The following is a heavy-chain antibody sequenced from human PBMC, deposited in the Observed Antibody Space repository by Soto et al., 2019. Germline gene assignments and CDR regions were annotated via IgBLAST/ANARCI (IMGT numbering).Heavy chain of an antibody. D-gene: IGHD1-1*01. CDR2: IWYDGSNK. Sequence: GGSLRLSCAASGFTFSSYGMHWVRQAPGKGLEWVAVIWYDGSNKYYADSVKGRFTISRDNSKNTLYLQMNSLRAEDTAVYYCARDVGGPNEGYFDYWGQGTLVTVSS. CDR3: ARDVGGPNEGYFDY. J-gene: IGHJ4*02. V-gene: IGHV3-33*01. CDR1: GFTFSSYG.